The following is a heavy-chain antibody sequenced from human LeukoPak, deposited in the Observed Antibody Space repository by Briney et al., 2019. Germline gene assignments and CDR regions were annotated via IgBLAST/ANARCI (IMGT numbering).Heavy chain of an antibody. CDR2: ISYDGSNK. Sequence: GGSLRLSCAASGFTFSSYAMHWVRQAPGKGLEWVAVISYDGSNKYYADSVKGRFTISRDNSKNTLYLQMNSLRAEDTAAYYCARGAGHYFDYWGQGTLVTISS. D-gene: IGHD3-10*01. CDR3: ARGAGHYFDY. V-gene: IGHV3-30-3*01. J-gene: IGHJ4*02. CDR1: GFTFSSYA.